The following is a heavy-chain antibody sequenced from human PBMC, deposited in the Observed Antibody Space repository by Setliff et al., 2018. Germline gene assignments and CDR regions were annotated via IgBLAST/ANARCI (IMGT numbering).Heavy chain of an antibody. J-gene: IGHJ6*03. Sequence: GESLKISCAASGFSFNGYAMSWVRQAPGKGLEWVSAISGSGGGTPYADSVKGRFTISRDNSKSTLYLQMNSLRAEDTAVYYCAKGRGTVYYYMDVWGKGTTVTVSS. CDR1: GFSFNGYA. CDR2: ISGSGGGT. V-gene: IGHV3-23*01. D-gene: IGHD3-10*01. CDR3: AKGRGTVYYYMDV.